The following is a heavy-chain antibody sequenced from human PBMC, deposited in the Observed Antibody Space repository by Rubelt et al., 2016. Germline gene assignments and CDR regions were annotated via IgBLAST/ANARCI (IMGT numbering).Heavy chain of an antibody. CDR2: IYNTGST. Sequence: QVQLRQWGAGLLKPSETLSLTCAVYGGSISGYYWGWIRQPPGKGLEWIGAIYNTGSTYYNPSLKSRVTLSVDTSKDQFSLKLISVTAADTAMYYCARLFDSSGWSPFDFWGQGTLVTVSS. D-gene: IGHD3-22*01. CDR3: ARLFDSSGWSPFDF. CDR1: GGSISGYY. V-gene: IGHV4-34*01. J-gene: IGHJ4*02.